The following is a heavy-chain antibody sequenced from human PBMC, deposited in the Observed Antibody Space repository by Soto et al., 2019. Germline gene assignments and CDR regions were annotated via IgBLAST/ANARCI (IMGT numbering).Heavy chain of an antibody. CDR1: GFTFSGSA. Sequence: EVQLVESGGGLVQPGGSLKLSCAASGFTFSGSAMHWVRQASGKGLEWVGRIRSKANSYATAYAASVKGTFTISRDDSKNTAYLQMNSLKTEDTAVYYCAGALWFGDCGMDVWGQGTTVTVSS. CDR3: AGALWFGDCGMDV. J-gene: IGHJ6*02. V-gene: IGHV3-73*02. D-gene: IGHD3-10*01. CDR2: IRSKANSYAT.